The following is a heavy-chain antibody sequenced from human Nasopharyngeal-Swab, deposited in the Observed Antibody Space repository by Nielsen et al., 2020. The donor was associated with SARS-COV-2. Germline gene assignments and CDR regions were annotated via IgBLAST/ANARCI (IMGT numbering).Heavy chain of an antibody. CDR2: ISAYNGNT. V-gene: IGHV1-18*01. J-gene: IGHJ5*02. Sequence: ASVKVSCKASGYTFTSYGISWVRQAPGQGREWMGWISAYNGNTNYAQKLQGRVTMTTDTSTSTAYMELRSLRSDDTAVYYRARDWQWLVYNWFDPWGQGTLVTVSS. CDR1: GYTFTSYG. D-gene: IGHD6-19*01. CDR3: ARDWQWLVYNWFDP.